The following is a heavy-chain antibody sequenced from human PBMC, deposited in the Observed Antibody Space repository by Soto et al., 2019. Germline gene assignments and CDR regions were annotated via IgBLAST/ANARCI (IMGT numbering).Heavy chain of an antibody. CDR3: ARGCSSSPYFDS. J-gene: IGHJ4*02. CDR2: IYYSGST. Sequence: QVQLQESGPGLVKPSQTLSLTCTVSGGSISSGGYYWSWIRQHPGKGLEWIGYIYYSGSTYYNPSLKSRVTISVDTSKNHFSLKLSSVTAEDTAVYYCARGCSSSPYFDSWGQGTLVTVSS. V-gene: IGHV4-31*03. D-gene: IGHD6-13*01. CDR1: GGSISSGGYY.